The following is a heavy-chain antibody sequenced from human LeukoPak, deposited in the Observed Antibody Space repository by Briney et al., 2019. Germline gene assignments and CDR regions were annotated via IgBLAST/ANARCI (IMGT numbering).Heavy chain of an antibody. V-gene: IGHV5-51*01. Sequence: GESLKFSCKGSGYTFPCYWIAWVRQMPGKGLEWRGIIYPDDSDTRSSPSFQGLVTISADTSITTASLQWSSLKASDTAMYYCARLRSSSWYTVDYWGQGTLVTVSS. CDR2: IYPDDSDT. CDR3: ARLRSSSWYTVDY. CDR1: GYTFPCYW. D-gene: IGHD6-13*01. J-gene: IGHJ4*02.